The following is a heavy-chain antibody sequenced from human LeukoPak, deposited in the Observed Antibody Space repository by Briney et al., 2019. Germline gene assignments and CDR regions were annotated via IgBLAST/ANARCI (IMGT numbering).Heavy chain of an antibody. Sequence: EPGGSLRLSCAASGFTFSSYEMNWVRQAPGKGLEWVSCITGSGSSTYYADSVKGRFTISGDNPKSSLFLQMNSLRAEDTAVYYCARGYGDYFPLDYWGQGTQVTVSS. V-gene: IGHV3-48*03. CDR1: GFTFSSYE. CDR2: ITGSGSST. D-gene: IGHD4-17*01. J-gene: IGHJ4*02. CDR3: ARGYGDYFPLDY.